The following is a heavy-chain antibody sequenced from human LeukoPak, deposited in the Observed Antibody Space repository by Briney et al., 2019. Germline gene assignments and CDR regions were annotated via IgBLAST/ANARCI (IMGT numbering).Heavy chain of an antibody. CDR1: GFTFIRFW. CDR2: ISGSGGST. Sequence: GGSLRLSCEASGFTFIRFWMHWVRQAPGKGLEWVSAISGSGGSTYYADSVKGRFTISRDNSKNTLYLQMNSLRAEDTAVYYCAKGNIVVVVAAPFDPWGQGTLVTVSS. CDR3: AKGNIVVVVAAPFDP. V-gene: IGHV3-23*01. J-gene: IGHJ5*02. D-gene: IGHD2-15*01.